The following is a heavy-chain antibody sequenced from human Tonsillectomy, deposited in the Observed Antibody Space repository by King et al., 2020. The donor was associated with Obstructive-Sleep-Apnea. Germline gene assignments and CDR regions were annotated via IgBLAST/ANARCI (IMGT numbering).Heavy chain of an antibody. D-gene: IGHD3-3*01. J-gene: IGHJ5*02. CDR2: INHSGST. Sequence: VQLQQWGAGLLKPSETLSLTCAVYGGSFSGYYWSWIRQPPGKGLEWIGEINHSGSTNYNPSLKIRVTISVDTSKNQFSLKLSTVTAAETAVYYCARGPYYDFWSGYTSLNWFDPWGQGTLVTVSS. CDR1: GGSFSGYY. CDR3: ARGPYYDFWSGYTSLNWFDP. V-gene: IGHV4-34*01.